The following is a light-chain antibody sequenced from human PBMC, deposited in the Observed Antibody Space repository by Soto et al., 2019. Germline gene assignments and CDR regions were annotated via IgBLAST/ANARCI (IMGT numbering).Light chain of an antibody. Sequence: QLALTQSPSASASLGASVKLTCTLSSGHSTYAIAWHQQQPEKGPRFLMKVHSDGRHSKGDGIPDRFSGSSSGAERYLTISSLQSEDEADYYCQTWGAGIRVFGGGTKVTVL. CDR3: QTWGAGIRV. CDR1: SGHSTYA. V-gene: IGLV4-69*01. J-gene: IGLJ3*02. CDR2: VHSDGRH.